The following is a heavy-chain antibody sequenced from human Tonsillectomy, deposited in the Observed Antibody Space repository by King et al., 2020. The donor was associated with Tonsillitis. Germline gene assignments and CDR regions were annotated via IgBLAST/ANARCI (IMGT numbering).Heavy chain of an antibody. CDR3: AKRDLGGSYFDY. Sequence: VQLVESGGGVVQPGESLRITCAASGFTFSSYGMHWVRQAPGKGLEWVAFIWYDGSNKYYADSVKGRFTISRDNSKNTLFLQMNSLRAEDTAVYYCAKRDLGGSYFDYWGQGTLVTVSS. J-gene: IGHJ4*02. D-gene: IGHD3-16*01. V-gene: IGHV3-30*02. CDR1: GFTFSSYG. CDR2: IWYDGSNK.